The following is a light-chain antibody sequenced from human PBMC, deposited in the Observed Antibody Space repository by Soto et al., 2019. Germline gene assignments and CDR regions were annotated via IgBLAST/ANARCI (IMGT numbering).Light chain of an antibody. Sequence: QSALTQPTSVSGSPGQSITISCTGTSSDVGAYNYVSWYQQHPGEAPKFMIFDVSNRPSGVSNRFSGSKSGNTASLTISGLQAEDEADYYCTSYTSSGTYVFGTGTKVTVL. CDR3: TSYTSSGTYV. V-gene: IGLV2-14*01. J-gene: IGLJ1*01. CDR1: SSDVGAYNY. CDR2: DVS.